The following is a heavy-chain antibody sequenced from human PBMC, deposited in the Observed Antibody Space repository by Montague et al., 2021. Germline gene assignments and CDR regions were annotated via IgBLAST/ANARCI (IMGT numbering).Heavy chain of an antibody. V-gene: IGHV4-59*01. CDR1: GASISDYY. CDR2: IYYIRRT. J-gene: IGHJ6*02. D-gene: IGHD1-14*01. CDR3: AVTNPYYYYGMDV. Sequence: SGTLSLTCSVSGASISDYYWSWIRQPPGKGLEWIGYIYYIRRTNYNPSLKSRVTISVDTSKNQFSLKLSPVTAADTAFYYCAVTNPYYYYGMDVWGQGTTVTVSS.